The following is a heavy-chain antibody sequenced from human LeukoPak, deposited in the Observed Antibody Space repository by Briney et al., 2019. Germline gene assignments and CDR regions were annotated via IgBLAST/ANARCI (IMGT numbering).Heavy chain of an antibody. CDR2: ISWNSGSI. D-gene: IGHD3-16*01. V-gene: IGHV3-9*01. J-gene: IGHJ4*02. CDR1: GFTFSSYA. CDR3: ARDSDEGDFDY. Sequence: GGSLRLSCAASGFTFSSYAMSWVRQAPGKGLEWVSGISWNSGSIGYADSVKGRFTISRDNAKNSLYLQMNSLRAEDTAVYYCARDSDEGDFDYWGQGTLVTVSS.